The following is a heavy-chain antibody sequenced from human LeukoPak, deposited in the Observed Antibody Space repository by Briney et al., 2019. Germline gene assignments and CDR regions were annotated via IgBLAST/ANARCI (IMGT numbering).Heavy chain of an antibody. J-gene: IGHJ6*02. CDR2: INHSGST. CDR3: AIAYYDPRYGMDV. Sequence: SETLSLTCAVYGGSFSGYYWSWIRQPPGKGLEWIGEINHSGSTNYNPSLKSRVTISVDTSKNQFSLKLSSVTAVDTAVYYCAIAYYDPRYGMDVWGQGTTVTVSS. CDR1: GGSFSGYY. V-gene: IGHV4-34*01. D-gene: IGHD3-3*01.